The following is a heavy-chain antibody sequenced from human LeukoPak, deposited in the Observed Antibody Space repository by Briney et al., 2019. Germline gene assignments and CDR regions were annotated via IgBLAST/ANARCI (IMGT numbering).Heavy chain of an antibody. Sequence: GGSLRLSCAASGFTFSSYAMSWVRQAPGNGLEWVSGVSARGTTTHHADSVKGRFTISRDNSKNTVYLQMTSLRTEDTAVYYCAKDQIGWAPGYVSGPLDQWGQGTLVTVSS. V-gene: IGHV3-23*01. CDR3: AKDQIGWAPGYVSGPLDQ. CDR1: GFTFSSYA. D-gene: IGHD6-19*01. J-gene: IGHJ4*02. CDR2: VSARGTTT.